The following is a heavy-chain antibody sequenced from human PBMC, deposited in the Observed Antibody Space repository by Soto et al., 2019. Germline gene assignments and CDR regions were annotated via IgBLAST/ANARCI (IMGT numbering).Heavy chain of an antibody. CDR3: ARALRDYYYGMDV. Sequence: SGTPSLTCAVSGCSLSSGGYSWSWIRQPPGKGLGGIGYIYHSGSPYSNPSLKSRVTISVDRSKNQFSLKLSSVTAADTAVYYCARALRDYYYGMDVWGQGTTVTVSS. J-gene: IGHJ6*02. CDR1: GCSLSSGGYS. CDR2: IYHSGSP. V-gene: IGHV4-30-2*01. D-gene: IGHD3-3*01.